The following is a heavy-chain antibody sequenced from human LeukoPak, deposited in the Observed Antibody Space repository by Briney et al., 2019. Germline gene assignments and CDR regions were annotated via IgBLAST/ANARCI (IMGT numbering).Heavy chain of an antibody. CDR1: GFTFSSYV. D-gene: IGHD1-1*01. CDR3: ARQRSNSFDY. V-gene: IGHV3-30*02. CDR2: IRYDGSNK. J-gene: IGHJ4*02. Sequence: GGSLRLSCAASGFTFSSYVMHWVRQAPGRGLEWVAFIRYDGSNKYYADSVKGRFTISRDNSKNTLYLQMNSQRAEGTAVYYCARQRSNSFDYWGQGTLVTVSS.